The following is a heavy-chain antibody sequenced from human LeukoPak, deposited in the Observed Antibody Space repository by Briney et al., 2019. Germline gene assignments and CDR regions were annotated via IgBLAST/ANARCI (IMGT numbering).Heavy chain of an antibody. CDR2: ITSCGAP. Sequence: PGGSLRLSCAASGVTLSAYAVMWVRQAPGQRLEWVSAITSCGAPRYADAVKGPFTISRDNSKNMLYLPINRLRAGDTAQNFLARDPNGDYIGAFEFWGQGTGVTVSS. J-gene: IGHJ3*01. CDR3: ARDPNGDYIGAFEF. CDR1: GVTLSAYA. D-gene: IGHD4-17*01. V-gene: IGHV3-23*01.